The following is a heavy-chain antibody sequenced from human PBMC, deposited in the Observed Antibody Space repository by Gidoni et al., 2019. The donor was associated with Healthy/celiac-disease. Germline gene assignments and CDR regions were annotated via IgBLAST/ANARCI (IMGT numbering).Heavy chain of an antibody. CDR2: INWNGGST. J-gene: IGHJ4*02. V-gene: IGHV3-20*03. CDR3: ARIYYDSSGYRFSAFDY. D-gene: IGHD3-22*01. Sequence: GKGLEWVSGINWNGGSTGYADSVKGRVTISRDNAKNSLYRQMNSLRAEDTALYYCARIYYDSSGYRFSAFDYWGQGTLVTVSA.